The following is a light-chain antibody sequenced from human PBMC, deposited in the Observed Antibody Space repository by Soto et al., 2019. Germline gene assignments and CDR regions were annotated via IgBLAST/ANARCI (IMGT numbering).Light chain of an antibody. CDR2: STN. J-gene: IGLJ3*02. Sequence: QTVVTQEPSFSVSPGRTVTHTCGLSSGSVSTSYYPSWYQQTPGQAPRTLIYSTNTRSSGVPDRFSGSILGNKAALTITGAQADDESDYYCVLYMGSGIWVFGGGTQLTVL. CDR3: VLYMGSGIWV. CDR1: SGSVSTSYY. V-gene: IGLV8-61*01.